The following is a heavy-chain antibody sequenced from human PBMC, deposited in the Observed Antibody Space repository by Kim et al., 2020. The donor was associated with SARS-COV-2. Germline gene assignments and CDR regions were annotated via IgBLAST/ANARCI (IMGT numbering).Heavy chain of an antibody. CDR2: IYPGDSDT. D-gene: IGHD3-16*01. J-gene: IGHJ4*02. V-gene: IGHV5-51*01. CDR1: GYNFPSYW. Sequence: GESLKISCKGPGYNFPSYWIGWVRQMPGKGLEWMGIIYPGDSDTRYSPSFQGQVTISADKSTTTAYLQWSSLKASDTAMYYCARSAGTYDYYFDYWGQGTLVTVSS. CDR3: ARSAGTYDYYFDY.